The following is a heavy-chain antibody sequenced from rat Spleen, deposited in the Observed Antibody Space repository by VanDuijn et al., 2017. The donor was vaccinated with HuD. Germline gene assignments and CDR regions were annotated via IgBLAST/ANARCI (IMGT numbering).Heavy chain of an antibody. J-gene: IGHJ4*01. CDR3: AKDKDGGYVMDA. CDR2: IKTDGGST. V-gene: IGHV5-58*01. Sequence: EVQLVETGGGLVQPGRSLKLSCVASGFTFSNYWMYWIRQAPGKGLEWVSSIKTDGGSTSYLDSVKGRFTIPRDNAENTIYLQMNSLRSEDTATYYCAKDKDGGYVMDAWGQGASVTVSS. CDR1: GFTFSNYW. D-gene: IGHD1-11*01.